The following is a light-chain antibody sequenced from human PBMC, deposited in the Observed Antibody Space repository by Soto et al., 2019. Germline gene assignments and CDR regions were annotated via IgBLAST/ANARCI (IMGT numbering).Light chain of an antibody. V-gene: IGKV1-5*01. CDR2: DAS. CDR1: QSISSW. CDR3: QQYNSYSGT. J-gene: IGKJ1*01. Sequence: DIQMTQSPSTLSASVGDRVTITCRASQSISSWLAWYHQKPGKAPKLLIYDASSLESGVPSRFSGSGSGTNFTLTISSLQPDDFATYYCQQYNSYSGTFGQGTKVDIK.